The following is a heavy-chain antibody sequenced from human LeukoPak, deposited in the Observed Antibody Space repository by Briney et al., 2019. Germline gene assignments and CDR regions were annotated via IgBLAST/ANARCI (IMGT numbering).Heavy chain of an antibody. CDR1: GFTFSSYS. V-gene: IGHV3-33*08. D-gene: IGHD4-17*01. CDR2: IWYDGSNK. Sequence: GGSLRLSCAASGFTFSSYSMNWVRQAPGKGLEWVAVIWYDGSNKYYADSAKGRFTISRDNSKNTLYLQMNSLRAEDTAVYYCATKTHYGVGVYWGQGTLVTVSS. J-gene: IGHJ4*02. CDR3: ATKTHYGVGVY.